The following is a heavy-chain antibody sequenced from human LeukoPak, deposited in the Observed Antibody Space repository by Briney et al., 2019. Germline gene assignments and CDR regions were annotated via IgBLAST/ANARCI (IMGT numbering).Heavy chain of an antibody. J-gene: IGHJ4*02. V-gene: IGHV3-30*14. CDR3: ARDGPRGSSTRKKGYYFDY. CDR2: ISYDGDKT. Sequence: GGSLRLSCAASGFTFSGYVMHWVRQAPGKGLDWVAVISYDGDKTYSSDSVKGRCTISRDNSKNTLFLQMNSLRAEDTAVYYCARDGPRGSSTRKKGYYFDYWGQGTLVTVSS. D-gene: IGHD2-2*01. CDR1: GFTFSGYV.